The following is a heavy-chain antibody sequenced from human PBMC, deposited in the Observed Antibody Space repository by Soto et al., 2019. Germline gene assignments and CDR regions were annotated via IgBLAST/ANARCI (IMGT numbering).Heavy chain of an antibody. J-gene: IGHJ4*01. V-gene: IGHV4-39*01. CDR2: LFYGGTT. Sequence: SETLLLTCPVSCGSISCYYWPWIRQPPGKGLELVVSLFYGGTTDYNPYLKSRLTMSLETYKNHFSLKLRSVTAADTAVYYCARHRGPAPVYWGHGTLVTVSS. CDR3: ARHRGPAPVY. D-gene: IGHD3-10*01. CDR1: CGSISCYY.